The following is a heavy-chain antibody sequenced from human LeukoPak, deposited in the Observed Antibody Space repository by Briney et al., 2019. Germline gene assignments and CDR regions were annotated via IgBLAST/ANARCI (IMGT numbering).Heavy chain of an antibody. J-gene: IGHJ4*02. V-gene: IGHV3-21*06. CDR3: ATIDMVTFNS. CDR1: GFTFSSYS. D-gene: IGHD5-18*01. CDR2: ISSSSSYI. Sequence: PGGSLRLSCAASGFTFSSYSMNWVRQAPGKGLEWVSSISSSSSYIYYADSVKGRFTISRDSAKNSLYLQMNSLRAEDTAVYYCATIDMVTFNSWGQGTLVTVSS.